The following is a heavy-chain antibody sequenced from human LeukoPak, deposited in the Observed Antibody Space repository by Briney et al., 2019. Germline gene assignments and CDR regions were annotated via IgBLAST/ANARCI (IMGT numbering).Heavy chain of an antibody. J-gene: IGHJ5*02. D-gene: IGHD3-3*01. CDR3: ARGNYDFWSGYRYNWFDP. CDR1: GGSVSSNSAA. CDR2: TYYRSKWYN. Sequence: SQTLSLTCAISGGSVSSNSAAWNWIRQSPSRGLEWLGRTYYRSKWYNDYAVSVKSRITINPDTSKNQFSLQLNSVTPEDTAVYYCARGNYDFWSGYRYNWFDPWGQGTLVTVSS. V-gene: IGHV6-1*01.